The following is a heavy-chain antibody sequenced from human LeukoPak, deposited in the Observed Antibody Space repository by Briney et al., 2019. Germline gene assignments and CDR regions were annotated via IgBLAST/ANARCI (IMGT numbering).Heavy chain of an antibody. Sequence: PSEPLSLPCTVSGGSISSSSYYWGWIRQPPGRGLEWIGSIYYSGSTNYNPSLKSRVTISADTSKNQFSLKLSSVTAADTAVYYCARESSGGSYTDYWGQGTLVTVSS. D-gene: IGHD1-26*01. CDR1: GGSISSSSYY. J-gene: IGHJ4*02. CDR3: ARESSGGSYTDY. CDR2: IYYSGST. V-gene: IGHV4-39*07.